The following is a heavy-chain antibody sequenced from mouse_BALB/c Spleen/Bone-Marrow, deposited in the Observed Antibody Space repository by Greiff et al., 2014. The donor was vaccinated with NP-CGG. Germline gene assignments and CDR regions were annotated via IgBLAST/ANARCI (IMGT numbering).Heavy chain of an antibody. Sequence: VQLQQSGAELVRPGASVRLSCKASGYTFTNYWINWVKQRPGQGLEWIGNIYPSDSYTYYNQKFRDKATLTVDKSSSTAYMQLSSPTSEDSAVYYCTRWLPYAMDYWGQGTSVTVSS. D-gene: IGHD2-2*01. CDR3: TRWLPYAMDY. J-gene: IGHJ4*01. CDR1: GYTFTNYW. V-gene: IGHV1-69*02. CDR2: IYPSDSYT.